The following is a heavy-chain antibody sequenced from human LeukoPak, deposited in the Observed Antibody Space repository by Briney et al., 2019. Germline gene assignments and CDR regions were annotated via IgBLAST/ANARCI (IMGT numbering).Heavy chain of an antibody. J-gene: IGHJ4*02. Sequence: GGSRTLSCAASGFTFSSYAMSWVRQAPGKGLEYISAISSSGDDTLYADSVKGRFTISRDNFKNTLYLQMNSLRAEDTAVYYCAKGQTWASVYFDSWGQGTLVTVSS. V-gene: IGHV3-23*01. CDR1: GFTFSSYA. CDR3: AKGQTWASVYFDS. CDR2: ISSSGDDT. D-gene: IGHD7-27*01.